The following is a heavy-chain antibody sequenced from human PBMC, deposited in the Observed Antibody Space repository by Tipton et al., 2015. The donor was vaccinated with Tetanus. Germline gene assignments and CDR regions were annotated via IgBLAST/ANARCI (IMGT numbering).Heavy chain of an antibody. D-gene: IGHD2-2*01. Sequence: LRLSCTVSGVSVRSYYWSWIRQSPDKGLEWLGGVIYDGTSYYNPSLNSRVKISLDTSMNQVSLTLTSVTAADTALYYCARGVPYSTTMGSDWFDPWGQGTLVTVSS. CDR2: VIYDGTS. J-gene: IGHJ5*02. V-gene: IGHV4-34*01. CDR1: GVSVRSYY. CDR3: ARGVPYSTTMGSDWFDP.